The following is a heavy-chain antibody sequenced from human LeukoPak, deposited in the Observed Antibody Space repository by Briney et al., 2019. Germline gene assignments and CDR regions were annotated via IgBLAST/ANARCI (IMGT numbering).Heavy chain of an antibody. CDR2: ISWDGRNM. J-gene: IGHJ3*01. CDR1: GFSLYDYA. CDR3: IKDMGFDLLKDAFDV. D-gene: IGHD1-26*01. V-gene: IGHV3-9*01. Sequence: GGSLRLSCAASGFSLYDYAMDWVRQAPGQGLEWVSSISWDGRNMAYAASVKGRFTISRDNAQNSLYLQMYSLKIEDTAFYYCIKDMGFDLLKDAFDVWGQGMLVTVSS.